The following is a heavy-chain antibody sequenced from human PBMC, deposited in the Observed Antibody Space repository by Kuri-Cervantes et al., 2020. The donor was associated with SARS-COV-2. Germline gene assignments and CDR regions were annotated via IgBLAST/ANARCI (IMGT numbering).Heavy chain of an antibody. CDR1: GYTFSDYY. J-gene: IGHJ4*02. CDR3: ARIAVAAPGVPDY. D-gene: IGHD6-19*01. Sequence: SCKASGYTFSDYYMHWVRQAPGKGLEWVAFIRYDGSNKYYADSVKGRFTISRDNSKNTLYLQMNSLRAEDTAVYYCARIAVAAPGVPDYWGQGTLVTVSS. CDR2: IRYDGSNK. V-gene: IGHV3-30*02.